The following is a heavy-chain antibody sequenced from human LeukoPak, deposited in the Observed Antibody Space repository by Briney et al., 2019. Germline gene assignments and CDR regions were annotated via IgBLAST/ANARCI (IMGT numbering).Heavy chain of an antibody. CDR3: AKDPRDVEVRRAVAGDFDY. J-gene: IGHJ4*02. Sequence: GGSLRLSCAASGFTFSSYAMSWVRQAPGKGLEWVSAISGSGGSTYYADSVKGRFTISRDNSKNTLYLQMNSLRAEDTAVYYCAKDPRDVEVRRAVAGDFDYWGQGTLVTVSS. V-gene: IGHV3-23*01. CDR1: GFTFSSYA. CDR2: ISGSGGST. D-gene: IGHD6-19*01.